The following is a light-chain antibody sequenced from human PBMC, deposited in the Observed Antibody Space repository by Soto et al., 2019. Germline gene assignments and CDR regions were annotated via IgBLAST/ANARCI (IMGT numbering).Light chain of an antibody. J-gene: IGLJ2*01. CDR1: SGHSSYA. CDR3: QTWGTGTVV. CDR2: LNRDGSH. V-gene: IGLV4-69*01. Sequence: QPVLTQSPSASASLGASVKLTCTLSSGHSSYAIAWHQQQPKKGPRYLMNLNRDGSHTKGDGIPDRFSGSSSGAVRYLTISSLQSEDEADYYCQTWGTGTVVFGGGTKVTVL.